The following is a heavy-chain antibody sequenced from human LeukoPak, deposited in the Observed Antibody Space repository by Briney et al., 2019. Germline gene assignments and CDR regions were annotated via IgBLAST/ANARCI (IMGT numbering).Heavy chain of an antibody. J-gene: IGHJ4*02. Sequence: PGGSLRLSCAASGFTFSTCWMSWVRQAPGKGPEWVANIKEDGSEKYYVDSVKGRFTISRDNAKNSLYLQMNSLRVEDTAVYYCARDVAWGQGTLVTVSS. CDR2: IKEDGSEK. V-gene: IGHV3-7*01. CDR1: GFTFSTCW. CDR3: ARDVA.